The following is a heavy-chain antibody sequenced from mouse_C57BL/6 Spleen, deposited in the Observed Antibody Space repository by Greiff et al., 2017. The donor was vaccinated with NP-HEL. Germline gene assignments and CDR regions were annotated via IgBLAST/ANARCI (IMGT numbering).Heavy chain of an antibody. V-gene: IGHV1-15*01. Sequence: QVQLQQSGAELVRPGASVTLSCKASGYTFTDYEMHWVKQTPVHGLEWIGAIDPETGGTAYNQKFKGKAILTADKSSSTAYMELRSLTSEDSAVYYCTRTGYYGSSLYYYAMDYWGQGTSVTVSS. CDR3: TRTGYYGSSLYYYAMDY. CDR2: IDPETGGT. D-gene: IGHD1-1*01. CDR1: GYTFTDYE. J-gene: IGHJ4*01.